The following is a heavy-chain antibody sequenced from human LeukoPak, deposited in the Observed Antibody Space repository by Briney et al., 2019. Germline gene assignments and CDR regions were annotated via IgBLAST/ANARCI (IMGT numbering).Heavy chain of an antibody. CDR3: ARDRRSSWYLYVDY. V-gene: IGHV1-18*01. Sequence: ASVKVSCKASGYTFTSYGISWVRQAPGQGLEWMGWISAYNGNTNYAQKLQGRVTMTTDTSTSTAYMELRSLRSDDTAVYYCARDRRSSWYLYVDYWGQGTLVTVSS. CDR2: ISAYNGNT. J-gene: IGHJ4*02. CDR1: GYTFTSYG. D-gene: IGHD6-13*01.